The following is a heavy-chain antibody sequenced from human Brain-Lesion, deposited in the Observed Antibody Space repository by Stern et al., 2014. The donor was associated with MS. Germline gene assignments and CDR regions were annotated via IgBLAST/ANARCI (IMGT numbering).Heavy chain of an antibody. J-gene: IGHJ5*02. CDR1: GFTFSSYW. CDR3: ARGSDT. V-gene: IGHV3-7*01. Sequence: VQLVESGGGLVQPGGSLRLSCAASGFTFSSYWMNWVRQAPGKGLEWVANIQEDGRETYYVDSVKGGFTISRDNAKNSLYLQMNSLRAEDTAVYYCARGSDTWGQGTLVTVSS. CDR2: IQEDGRET. D-gene: IGHD2-15*01.